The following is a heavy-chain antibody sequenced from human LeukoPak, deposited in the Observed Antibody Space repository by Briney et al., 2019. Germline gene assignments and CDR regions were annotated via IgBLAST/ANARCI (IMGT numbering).Heavy chain of an antibody. D-gene: IGHD6-6*01. CDR3: ARGSYSSSNYFDY. CDR2: ISSTGSTI. Sequence: GGSLRLSCAASGLTLSSYIMNWVRQAPGKGLEWVSYISSTGSTIYYADSVRGRFTISRDNAKNSLYLQMNSLRAEDTAVYYCARGSYSSSNYFDYWGQGTLVTVSS. V-gene: IGHV3-48*01. CDR1: GLTLSSYI. J-gene: IGHJ4*02.